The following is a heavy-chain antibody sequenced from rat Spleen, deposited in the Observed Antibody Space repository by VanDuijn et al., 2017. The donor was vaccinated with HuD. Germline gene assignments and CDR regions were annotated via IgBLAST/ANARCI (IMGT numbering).Heavy chain of an antibody. CDR3: TRGGGYVMDA. CDR1: GFSLTSYT. V-gene: IGHV2S63*01. D-gene: IGHD1-11*01. Sequence: VQLKESGPGLVQPSQTLSLTCTVSGFSLTSYTVSWVRQPPGKGLEWMGVMWSGGSTAYNSALKSRLSISRDTSKSQVFLKINSLQTEDTAIYYCTRGGGYVMDAWGQGASVTVSS. CDR2: MWSGGST. J-gene: IGHJ4*01.